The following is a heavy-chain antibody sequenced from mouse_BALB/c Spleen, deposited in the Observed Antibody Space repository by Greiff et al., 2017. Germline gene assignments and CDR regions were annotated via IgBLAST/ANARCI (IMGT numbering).Heavy chain of an antibody. CDR1: GFTFSSYG. V-gene: IGHV5-6*01. J-gene: IGHJ2*01. CDR3: ARRTSHSSRYAYYFDY. CDR2: ISSGGSYT. D-gene: IGHD1-1*01. Sequence: EVQGVESGGDLVKPGGSLKLSCAASGFTFSSYGMSWVRQTPDKRLEWVATISSGGSYTYYPDSVKGRFTISRDNAKNTLYLQMSSLKSEDTAMYYCARRTSHSSRYAYYFDYWGQGTTLTVSS.